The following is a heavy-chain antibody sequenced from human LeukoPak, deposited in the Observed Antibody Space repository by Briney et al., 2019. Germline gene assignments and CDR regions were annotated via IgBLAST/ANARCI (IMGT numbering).Heavy chain of an antibody. Sequence: SETLSLTCTVSGGSISSDYWTWIRQPPGKGLEWIGYIYTSGITHYNPSLKSRVTISIDTSKNQFSLKLSSVTAADTAVYYCARFGRGGSFLDFDYWGQGTLVTVSS. CDR3: ARFGRGGSFLDFDY. J-gene: IGHJ4*02. V-gene: IGHV4-4*09. CDR2: IYTSGIT. D-gene: IGHD2-15*01. CDR1: GGSISSDY.